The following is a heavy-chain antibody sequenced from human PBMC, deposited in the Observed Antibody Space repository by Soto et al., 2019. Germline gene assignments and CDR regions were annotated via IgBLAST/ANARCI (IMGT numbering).Heavy chain of an antibody. CDR2: IIPIFGTA. CDR3: ARAEDIVVVPAAMGGDYYYYYGMDV. V-gene: IGHV1-69*13. J-gene: IGHJ6*02. CDR1: GGTFSSYA. D-gene: IGHD2-2*01. Sequence: SVKVSCKAAGGTFSSYAISWVRQAPGQGLEWMGGIIPIFGTANYAQKFQGRVTITADESTSTAYMELSSLRSEDTAVYYCARAEDIVVVPAAMGGDYYYYYGMDVWG.